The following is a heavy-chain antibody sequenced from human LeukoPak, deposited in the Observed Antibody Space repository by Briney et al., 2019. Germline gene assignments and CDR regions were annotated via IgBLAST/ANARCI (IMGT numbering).Heavy chain of an antibody. V-gene: IGHV3-48*04. Sequence: GGSLRPSCAASGFTFSNYNMHWVRQAPGKGLEWVSYISSSSSTIYYADSVKGRFTISRDNAKNSLYLQMNSLRAEDTAVYYCARDAGRSGYGFDPWGQGTLVTVSS. J-gene: IGHJ5*02. CDR3: ARDAGRSGYGFDP. CDR2: ISSSSSTI. D-gene: IGHD3-3*01. CDR1: GFTFSNYN.